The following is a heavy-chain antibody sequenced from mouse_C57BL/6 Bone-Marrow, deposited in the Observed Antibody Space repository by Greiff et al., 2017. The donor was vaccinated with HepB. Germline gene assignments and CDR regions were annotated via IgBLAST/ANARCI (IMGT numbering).Heavy chain of an antibody. V-gene: IGHV2-6*01. J-gene: IGHJ3*01. Sequence: VQLKESGPGLVAPSQSLSITCTVSGFSLTSYGVDWVRQSPGKGLEWLGVIWGVGSTNYNSALKSRLSISKDNSKSQVFLKMNSLQTDDTAMYYCASYPPYYYGSSSWFAYWGQGTLVTVSA. CDR2: IWGVGST. CDR3: ASYPPYYYGSSSWFAY. CDR1: GFSLTSYG. D-gene: IGHD1-1*01.